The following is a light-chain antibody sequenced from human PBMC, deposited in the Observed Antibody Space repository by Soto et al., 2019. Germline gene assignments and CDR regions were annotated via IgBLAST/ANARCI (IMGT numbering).Light chain of an antibody. Sequence: EIVLTQSPGTLSLSPGERATLSCRASQSVSSSYLAWYQQKPGQAPRLLIYGASSRATDIPDRFSGSGSGTDFTLTISRLEPEDFAVYYCQQRSNWAPITFGPGTKVDFK. CDR2: GAS. V-gene: IGKV3D-20*02. J-gene: IGKJ3*01. CDR1: QSVSSSY. CDR3: QQRSNWAPIT.